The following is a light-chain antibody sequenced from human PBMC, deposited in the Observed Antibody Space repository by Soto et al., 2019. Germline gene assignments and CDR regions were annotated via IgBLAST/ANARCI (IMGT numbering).Light chain of an antibody. V-gene: IGLV2-14*01. CDR1: SGDIGDYNY. CDR2: DVS. CDR3: CSYTRSGTLI. J-gene: IGLJ1*01. Sequence: QSALTQPASVSGSPGQSITISCVGTSGDIGDYNYVSWYQQHPGKVPKVIIYDVSNRPSGVSYRFSGTKSGNTVSLTVSGLQAEDEADYYCCSYTRSGTLIFGTVTKLTVL.